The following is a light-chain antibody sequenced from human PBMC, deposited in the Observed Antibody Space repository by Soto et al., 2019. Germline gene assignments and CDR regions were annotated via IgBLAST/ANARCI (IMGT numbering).Light chain of an antibody. Sequence: EIVLTQSPGTLSLSPGERATLSCSASQSVSSSYFAWYQQKPGQAPRLLIYGASSRATGIPDRFSGSGAGTDFTLTISRLAHEDFAVYYCQQYGSSLITFSQGTRLEIK. V-gene: IGKV3-20*01. CDR3: QQYGSSLIT. CDR2: GAS. J-gene: IGKJ5*01. CDR1: QSVSSSY.